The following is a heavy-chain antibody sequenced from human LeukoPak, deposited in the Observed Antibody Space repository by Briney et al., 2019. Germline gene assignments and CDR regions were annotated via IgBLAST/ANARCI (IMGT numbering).Heavy chain of an antibody. CDR2: MNPNSGNT. CDR3: ALALYYYNSSGYYPFDY. V-gene: IGHV1-8*01. Sequence: GASVKVSCKASGYTFSNYDINWVRQATGQGLEWMGWMNPNSGNTGYAQKLQGRVTMTRSTSISTAYMELSSLRSEDTAVYYCALALYYYNSSGYYPFDYWGQGTLVTVSS. D-gene: IGHD3-22*01. CDR1: GYTFSNYD. J-gene: IGHJ4*02.